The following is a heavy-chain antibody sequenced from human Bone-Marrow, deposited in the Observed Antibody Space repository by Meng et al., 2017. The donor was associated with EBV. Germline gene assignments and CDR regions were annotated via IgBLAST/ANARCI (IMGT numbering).Heavy chain of an antibody. CDR3: ARPFPSWQSPRLDPFGA. Sequence: QVGGSGPGPVKPSATLALTCTVSGYSISSFYYWGWIRQPPGRGLEWIGSVHYTGSTYYSPSLKSRVTVSVDTSKNQFSLRLTSVTAADTAVYYCARPFPSWQSPRLDPFGAWGQGTLVTVSS. CDR1: GYSISSFYY. V-gene: IGHV4-38-2*02. CDR2: VHYTGST. J-gene: IGHJ5*02. D-gene: IGHD6-19*01.